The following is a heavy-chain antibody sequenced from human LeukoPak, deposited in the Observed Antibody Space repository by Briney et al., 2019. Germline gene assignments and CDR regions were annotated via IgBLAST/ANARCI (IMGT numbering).Heavy chain of an antibody. CDR1: GFTFSSYT. J-gene: IGHJ4*02. Sequence: GGSLRLSCAASGFTFSSYTMNWVRQAPGKGLECVSSITSNTRYIFYADSVKGRFTISRDNAKNSLYLQMNSLRAEDTAVYYCARDKSADYGDSYFDSWGQGILVAVSS. CDR3: ARDKSADYGDSYFDS. CDR2: ITSNTRYI. D-gene: IGHD4-17*01. V-gene: IGHV3-21*01.